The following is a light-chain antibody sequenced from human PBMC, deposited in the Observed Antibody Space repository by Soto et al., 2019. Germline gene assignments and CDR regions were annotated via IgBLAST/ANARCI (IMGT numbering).Light chain of an antibody. CDR2: TNT. Sequence: QSVLTQPPSASGTPGQRVTISCSGSSSNVGGNPVNWYQHLPTTAPKLLIYTNTQRPSGVPDRFSGSNSGTSASLAISGLQSEDEADYYCASWDDSLNGPVFGTGTKLTVL. CDR1: SSNVGGNP. V-gene: IGLV1-44*01. J-gene: IGLJ1*01. CDR3: ASWDDSLNGPV.